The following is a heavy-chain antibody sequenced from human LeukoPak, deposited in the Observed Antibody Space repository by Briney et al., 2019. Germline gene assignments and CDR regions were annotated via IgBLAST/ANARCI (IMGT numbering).Heavy chain of an antibody. CDR2: IKEDESEK. J-gene: IGHJ4*02. D-gene: IGHD3-10*01. CDR3: ARVGSGSSYRPFDY. Sequence: PGGSLRLSCTASGFTFSSYWMGWVRQAPGNGPEWVANIKEDESEKNYVDSVKGRFTTSRDSAKNALYLQMNSLRAEDTAVYYCARVGSGSSYRPFDYWGQGTLVTVSS. V-gene: IGHV3-7*01. CDR1: GFTFSSYW.